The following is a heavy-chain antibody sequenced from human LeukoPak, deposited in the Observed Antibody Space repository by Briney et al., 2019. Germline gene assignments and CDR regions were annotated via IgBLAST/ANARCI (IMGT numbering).Heavy chain of an antibody. CDR3: ASVGASHYGDWFFDY. CDR1: DSSIRSNYL. V-gene: IGHV4-38-2*02. D-gene: IGHD4-17*01. Sequence: PSETLSLTCTVSDSSIRSNYLWGWLRQPPGKGLEWIGNVDQSGSTYYNPSLKSRATLSLDTSKKQFSLQLTSVAAADTAVYYCASVGASHYGDWFFDYWGQGTLVTVSS. J-gene: IGHJ4*02. CDR2: VDQSGST.